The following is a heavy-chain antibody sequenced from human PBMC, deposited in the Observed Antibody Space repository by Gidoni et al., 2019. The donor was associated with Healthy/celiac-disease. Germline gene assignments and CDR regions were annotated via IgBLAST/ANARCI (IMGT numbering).Heavy chain of an antibody. CDR2: ISYDGSNK. CDR3: ANLGYSSGLGPDLDY. CDR1: GFIFSSYG. Sequence: QVQLVESGGGVVQPGRSLRLPCAASGFIFSSYGMHWVRQAPGKGLEWVAVISYDGSNKYYADSVKGRFTISRDNSKNTLYLQMNSLRAEDTAVYYCANLGYSSGLGPDLDYWGQGTLVTVSS. J-gene: IGHJ4*02. V-gene: IGHV3-30*18. D-gene: IGHD6-19*01.